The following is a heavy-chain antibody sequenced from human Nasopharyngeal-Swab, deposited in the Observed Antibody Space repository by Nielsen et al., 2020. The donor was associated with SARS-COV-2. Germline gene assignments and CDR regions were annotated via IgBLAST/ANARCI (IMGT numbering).Heavy chain of an antibody. J-gene: IGHJ4*02. V-gene: IGHV3-11*04. CDR2: ISSSGSTI. CDR1: GFTFSDYY. CDR3: ARDQNYDSSGYLGR. D-gene: IGHD3-22*01. Sequence: GSLRLSCAASGFTFSDYYMSWIRQAPGKGLEWVSYISSSGSTIYYADSVKGRFTISRDNAKNSLYLQMNSLRAEDTAVYYCARDQNYDSSGYLGRWGQGTLVTVSS.